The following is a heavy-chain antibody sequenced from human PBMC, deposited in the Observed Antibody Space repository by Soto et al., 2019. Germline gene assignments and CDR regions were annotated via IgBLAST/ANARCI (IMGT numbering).Heavy chain of an antibody. V-gene: IGHV3-66*01. CDR1: GFPVSGNY. CDR2: LYPDGST. CDR3: ARAYTVVTLWDC. J-gene: IGHJ4*02. D-gene: IGHD2-15*01. Sequence: EVQVVESGGGLVQPGGSLRLSCAASGFPVSGNYMSWVRQAPGKGLEWVSILYPDGSTYYADSVKDRFTISRDNSKNTVYLQLSSLTAEDTAVYYCARAYTVVTLWDCWGQGTLVTVSS.